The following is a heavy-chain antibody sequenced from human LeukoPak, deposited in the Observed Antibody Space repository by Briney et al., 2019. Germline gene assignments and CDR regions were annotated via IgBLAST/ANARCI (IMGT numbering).Heavy chain of an antibody. V-gene: IGHV3-7*01. CDR3: ARDIGSSGWYYVDY. CDR1: GFTFSSYW. Sequence: GGSLRLSCAASGFTFSSYWMSWVRQAPGKGLEWVANIKQDGSEKYYVDSVKGRFTISRDNSKNTLYLQMNSLRAEDTAVYYCARDIGSSGWYYVDYWGQGTLVTVSS. D-gene: IGHD6-13*01. J-gene: IGHJ4*02. CDR2: IKQDGSEK.